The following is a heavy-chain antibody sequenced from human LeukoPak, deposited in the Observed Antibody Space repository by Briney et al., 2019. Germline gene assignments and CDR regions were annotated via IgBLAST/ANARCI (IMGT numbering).Heavy chain of an antibody. J-gene: IGHJ5*02. V-gene: IGHV4-30-4*01. D-gene: IGHD3-22*01. CDR3: ARPYYYDSRIDP. CDR2: MYYSGST. Sequence: SETLSLTCTVSGGSVTSGDYYWSWIRQPPGKGLEWIAYMYYSGSTYYNPSLKSRVTMAAGTSNNQLSLKLRSVTAADTAVYYCARPYYYDSRIDPWGQGILVTVSS. CDR1: GGSVTSGDYY.